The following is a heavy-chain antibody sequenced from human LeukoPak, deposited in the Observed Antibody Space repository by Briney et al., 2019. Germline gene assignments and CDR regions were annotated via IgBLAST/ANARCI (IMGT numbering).Heavy chain of an antibody. J-gene: IGHJ4*02. V-gene: IGHV4-59*11. CDR1: GGSISSHY. Sequence: PSETLSLTCTVSGGSISSHYWSWIRQPPGKGLEWIGYIYYSGSTNYNPSLKSRVTISVDTSKNQFSLKLSSVTAADTAVYYCARGAGADYWGQGTLVTVPS. D-gene: IGHD6-13*01. CDR3: ARGAGADY. CDR2: IYYSGST.